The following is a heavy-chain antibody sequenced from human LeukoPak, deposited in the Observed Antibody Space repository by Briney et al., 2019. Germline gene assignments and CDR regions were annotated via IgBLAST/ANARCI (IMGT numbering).Heavy chain of an antibody. D-gene: IGHD5-12*01. CDR3: ARRRVYSGSGEFDF. Sequence: SETLSLTCTVSGGSMSGYYWSWIRQPPGKGLEWIGYIHYSGTTNYNPSLKSRVTVSLDTSRNQFSLKLRSVTTADTAVYYCARRRVYSGSGEFDFWGQGTLVTVSS. CDR2: IHYSGTT. CDR1: GGSMSGYY. V-gene: IGHV4-59*01. J-gene: IGHJ4*02.